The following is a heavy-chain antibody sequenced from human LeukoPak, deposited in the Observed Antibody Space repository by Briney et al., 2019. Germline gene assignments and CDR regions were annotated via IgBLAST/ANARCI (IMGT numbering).Heavy chain of an antibody. V-gene: IGHV1-3*02. CDR3: ARGVTSYIDYYDSSGDYYYMDV. D-gene: IGHD3-22*01. J-gene: IGHJ6*03. CDR2: SNAGNGNT. CDR1: GYTFTSYA. Sequence: ASVKVSCKASGYTFTSYAMHWVRQAPGQRLEWMGWSNAGNGNTKYSQEFQGRVTITRNTSISTAYMELSSLRSEDTAVYYCARGVTSYIDYYDSSGDYYYMDVWGKGTTVTVSS.